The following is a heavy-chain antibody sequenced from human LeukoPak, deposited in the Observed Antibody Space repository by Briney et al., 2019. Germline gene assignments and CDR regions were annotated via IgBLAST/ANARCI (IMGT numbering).Heavy chain of an antibody. CDR1: AYTLTELS. CDR2: FDPEDGET. CDR3: ATVVSDYYSTFDP. D-gene: IGHD2-21*01. Sequence: ASVTVSCKVSAYTLTELSMHWVRQAPGKGLEWMGGFDPEDGETIYAQKFQGRVTMTEDTSTDTAYMELSSLRSEDTAVYYCATVVSDYYSTFDPWGQGTLVTVSS. V-gene: IGHV1-24*01. J-gene: IGHJ5*02.